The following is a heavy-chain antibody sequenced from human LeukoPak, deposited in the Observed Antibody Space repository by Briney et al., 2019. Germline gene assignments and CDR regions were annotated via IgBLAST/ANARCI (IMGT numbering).Heavy chain of an antibody. CDR3: ARANSGSYLANYFDY. V-gene: IGHV3-64*01. CDR2: ISGNGGST. J-gene: IGHJ4*02. Sequence: GGSLRLSCAASGFTFSSYAMHWVRQAPGKGLEYVSAISGNGGSTYYANSVKGRFTISRDNSKNTLYLQMGSLRAEDMAVYYCARANSGSYLANYFDYWGQGTLVTVSS. CDR1: GFTFSSYA. D-gene: IGHD1-26*01.